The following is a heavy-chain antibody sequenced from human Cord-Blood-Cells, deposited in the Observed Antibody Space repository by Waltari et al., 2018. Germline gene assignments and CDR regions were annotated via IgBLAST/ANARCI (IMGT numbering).Heavy chain of an antibody. CDR1: GLTFRSYW. CDR2: IKQDGSEK. J-gene: IGHJ3*02. V-gene: IGHV3-7*01. Sequence: EVQLVESGGGLVQPGGSLRLSCAASGLTFRSYWMSWVRQAPGKGLEWVANIKQDGSEKYYVDSVKGRFTISRDNAKNSLYLQMNSLRAEDTAVYYCASLAAPDAFDIWGQGTMVTVSS. CDR3: ASLAAPDAFDI. D-gene: IGHD6-6*01.